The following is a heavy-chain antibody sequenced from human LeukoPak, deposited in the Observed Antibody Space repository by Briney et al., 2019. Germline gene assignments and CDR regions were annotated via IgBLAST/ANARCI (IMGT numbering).Heavy chain of an antibody. Sequence: SETLSLTCTVSGGSISSGSHYWSWIRQPAGRGLEWIGRIYPSGSTNYNPSLKSRVTISVDTSKNQFSLKLSSVTAADTAVYYCARAAVGTDAFDIWGQGTMVTVSS. J-gene: IGHJ3*02. V-gene: IGHV4-61*02. CDR2: IYPSGST. D-gene: IGHD6-19*01. CDR3: ARAAVGTDAFDI. CDR1: GGSISSGSHY.